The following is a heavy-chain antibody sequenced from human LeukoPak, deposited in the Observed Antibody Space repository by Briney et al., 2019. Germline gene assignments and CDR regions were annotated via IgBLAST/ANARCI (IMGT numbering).Heavy chain of an antibody. CDR1: GYTFTSYD. J-gene: IGHJ4*02. CDR3: AREREPYYYGSGSSGGDWV. V-gene: IGHV1-46*01. CDR2: INPSGDST. Sequence: ASVKVSCKASGYTFTSYDMHWVRQAPGQGLEWMGIINPSGDSTSYAQKFQGRVTMTTDTSTGTAYMELRSLRSDDTAVYYCAREREPYYYGSGSSGGDWVWGQGTLVTVSS. D-gene: IGHD3-10*01.